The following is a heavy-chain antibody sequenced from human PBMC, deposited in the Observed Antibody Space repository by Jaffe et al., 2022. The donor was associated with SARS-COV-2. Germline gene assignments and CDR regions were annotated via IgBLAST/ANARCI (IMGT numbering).Heavy chain of an antibody. D-gene: IGHD2-15*01. CDR2: ISSSGSTI. V-gene: IGHV3-48*03. J-gene: IGHJ5*02. Sequence: EVQLVESGGGLVQPGGSLRLSCAASGFTFSSYEMNWVRQAPGKGLEWVSYISSSGSTIYYADSVKGRFTISRDNAKNSLYLQMNSLRAEDTAVYYCARDVCGEYCSGGSCYEAGCWFDPWGQGTLVTVSS. CDR1: GFTFSSYE. CDR3: ARDVCGEYCSGGSCYEAGCWFDP.